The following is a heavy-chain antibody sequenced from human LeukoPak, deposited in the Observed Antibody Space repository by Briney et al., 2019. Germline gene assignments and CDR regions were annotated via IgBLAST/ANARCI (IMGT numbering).Heavy chain of an antibody. CDR2: ISSSSSTI. CDR3: AKDCRDGYNYVDY. CDR1: GFTFSSYS. D-gene: IGHD5-24*01. Sequence: PGGSLRLSCAASGFTFSSYSMNWVRQAPGKGLEWVSYISSSSSTIYYADSVKGRFTISRDNAKNSLYLQMNSLRAEDTAVYYCAKDCRDGYNYVDYWGQGTLVTVSS. J-gene: IGHJ4*02. V-gene: IGHV3-48*01.